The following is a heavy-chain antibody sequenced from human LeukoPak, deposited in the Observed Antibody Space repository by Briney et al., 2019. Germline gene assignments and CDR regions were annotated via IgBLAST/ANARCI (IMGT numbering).Heavy chain of an antibody. CDR3: XXMYCGGDCPSNFDY. CDR1: GGSISSSSYY. D-gene: IGHD2-21*02. J-gene: IGHJ4*02. Sequence: PSETLSLTCTVSGGSISSSSYYWGWIRQPPGKGLEWIGSIYYSGSTNYNPSLKSRVTISVDTSKDQFSLKLSSVTAADTAVYYXXXMYCGGDCPSNFDYWGQGTLVTVSS. CDR2: IYYSGST. V-gene: IGHV4-39*07.